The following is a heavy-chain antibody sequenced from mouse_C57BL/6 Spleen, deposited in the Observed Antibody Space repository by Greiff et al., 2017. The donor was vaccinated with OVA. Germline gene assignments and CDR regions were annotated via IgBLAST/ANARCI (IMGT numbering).Heavy chain of an antibody. D-gene: IGHD4-1*01. CDR3: ARDWDGFAY. J-gene: IGHJ3*01. CDR1: GYSFTGYY. Sequence: EVQLQQSGPELVKPGASVKISCKASGYSFTGYYMHWVKQSSEKSLEWIGEINPSTGGTSYNQKFKGKATLTVDKSSSTAYMQLKSLTSEDSAVYYCARDWDGFAYWGQGTLVTVSA. V-gene: IGHV1-43*01. CDR2: INPSTGGT.